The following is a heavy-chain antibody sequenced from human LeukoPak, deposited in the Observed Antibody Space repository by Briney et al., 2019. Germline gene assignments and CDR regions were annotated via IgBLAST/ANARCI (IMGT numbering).Heavy chain of an antibody. Sequence: GGSLRLSCAASGFTLSSYAMSWVRQAPGKGLEWVSAISDSGGSTYYADSVKGRFTISRDNSKNTLYLQMNSLRAEDTAVYYCAKEHAYYDILTGYYSPPGAFDYWGQGTLVTVSS. CDR3: AKEHAYYDILTGYYSPPGAFDY. D-gene: IGHD3-9*01. CDR1: GFTLSSYA. V-gene: IGHV3-23*01. CDR2: ISDSGGST. J-gene: IGHJ4*02.